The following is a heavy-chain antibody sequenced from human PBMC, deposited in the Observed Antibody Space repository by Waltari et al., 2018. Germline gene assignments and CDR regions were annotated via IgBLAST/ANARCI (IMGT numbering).Heavy chain of an antibody. CDR1: GYTFTGHY. CDR3: ARETSGYDSVYYYYYMDV. J-gene: IGHJ6*03. Sequence: QVQLVQSGAEVKKPGASVKVSCKASGYTFTGHYMHWVRQAPGQGLEWMGWINPNSGGTNYAQKFQGRVTMTRDTSISTAYMELIRLRSDDTAVYYCARETSGYDSVYYYYYMDVWGKGTTVTVSS. D-gene: IGHD5-12*01. CDR2: INPNSGGT. V-gene: IGHV1-2*02.